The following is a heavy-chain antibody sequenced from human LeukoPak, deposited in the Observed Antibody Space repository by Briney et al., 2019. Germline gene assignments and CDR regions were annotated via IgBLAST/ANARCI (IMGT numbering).Heavy chain of an antibody. CDR1: GGSISSGSYY. D-gene: IGHD3-22*01. V-gene: IGHV4-61*02. J-gene: IGHJ5*02. CDR2: IYTSGNT. Sequence: SQTLSLTCTVSGGSISSGSYYWSWIRQPAGKGLEWIGRIYTSGNTNYNPSLKSRVTISVDTSKNLFSLKLSSVTAADTAVYYCARDSAYYDSSGYLKEDWFDPWGQGTLVTVSS. CDR3: ARDSAYYDSSGYLKEDWFDP.